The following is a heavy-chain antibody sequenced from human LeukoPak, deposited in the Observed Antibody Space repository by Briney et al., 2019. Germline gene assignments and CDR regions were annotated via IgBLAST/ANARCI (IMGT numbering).Heavy chain of an antibody. D-gene: IGHD6-19*01. CDR2: TYYRSKWYN. CDR1: GDSVSSNSAA. CDR3: ARGAVAGTSLNQKFDYYYGVDV. J-gene: IGHJ6*02. Sequence: SQTLSLTCAISGDSVSSNSAAWNWIRQSPSRGLEWLGRTYYRSKWYNDYAVSVKSRITINPDTSKNQFSLQLNSVTPEDTAVYYCARGAVAGTSLNQKFDYYYGVDVWGQGTTVTVSS. V-gene: IGHV6-1*01.